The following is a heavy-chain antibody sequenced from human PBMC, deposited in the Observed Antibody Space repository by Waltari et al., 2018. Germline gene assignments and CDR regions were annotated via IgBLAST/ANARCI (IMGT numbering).Heavy chain of an antibody. J-gene: IGHJ4*02. Sequence: QLQLQESGPGLVKPSETLLFPCAVCGGSISSSSSYWGWVPQPPGKGLEWIGSIYYSGSTYYTPSLKSRVTISVATTTNQFSLKLSSVTAADTSVYYCARRVAARPVDYWGQGTLVTVSS. CDR1: GGSISSSSSY. CDR2: IYYSGST. V-gene: IGHV4-39*01. CDR3: ARRVAARPVDY. D-gene: IGHD6-6*01.